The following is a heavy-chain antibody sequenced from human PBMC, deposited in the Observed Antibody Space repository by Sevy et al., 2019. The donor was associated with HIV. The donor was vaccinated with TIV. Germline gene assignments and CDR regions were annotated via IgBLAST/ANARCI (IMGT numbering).Heavy chain of an antibody. V-gene: IGHV2-5*02. J-gene: IGHJ4*02. CDR3: AHRRTYGNHFKY. D-gene: IGHD4-4*01. CDR2: IYWDDDN. Sequence: SGPTLVKPTQTLTLTCTFSGFSLNAAGMGVGWIRQPPGKALEWLALIYWDDDNRYSPSLQSRLTVTKDTSKRQVFLTMTNVDPMDTATYYCAHRRTYGNHFKYWGPGTLVTVSS. CDR1: GFSLNAAGMG.